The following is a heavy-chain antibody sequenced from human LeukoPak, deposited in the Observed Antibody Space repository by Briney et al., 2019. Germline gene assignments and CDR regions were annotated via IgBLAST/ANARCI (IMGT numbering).Heavy chain of an antibody. CDR1: GGSISSYY. CDR2: IYYSGST. Sequence: EPSETLSLTCTVSGGSISSYYWSWIRQPPGKGLEWIGYIYYSGSTNYNPSLKSRVTISVDTSKNQFSLKLSSVTAADTAVYYCARAIAAAANAFDIWGQGTMVTVSS. CDR3: ARAIAAAANAFDI. V-gene: IGHV4-59*01. J-gene: IGHJ3*02. D-gene: IGHD6-13*01.